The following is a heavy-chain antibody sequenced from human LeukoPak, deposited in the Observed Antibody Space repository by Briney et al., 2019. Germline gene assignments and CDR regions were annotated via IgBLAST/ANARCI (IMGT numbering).Heavy chain of an antibody. CDR2: ISGSGGST. V-gene: IGHV3-23*01. Sequence: PSETLSLTCTVSAGSISNYYWSWVRQAPGKGLERVSAISGSGGSTYYADSVKGRFTISRDNSKNTLYLQMNSLRAEDTAVYYCAKSPVPYYYDSSGSTFDYWGQGTLVTVSS. D-gene: IGHD3-22*01. J-gene: IGHJ4*02. CDR3: AKSPVPYYYDSSGSTFDY. CDR1: AGSISNYY.